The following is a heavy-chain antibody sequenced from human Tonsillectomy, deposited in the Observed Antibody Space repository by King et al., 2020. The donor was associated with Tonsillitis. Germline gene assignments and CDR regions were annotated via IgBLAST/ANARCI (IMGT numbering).Heavy chain of an antibody. CDR2: IYHSGST. Sequence: LQLQESGSGLVKPSQTLSLTCAVSGGSISSGGYSWSWIRQPPGKGLEWIGYIYHSGSTHYNPSLKSRVTISVDRSKNQFSLKLNAVTAADPAVYYCARGHSGRYDLAFDIWGQGTMVTVSS. D-gene: IGHD1-26*01. J-gene: IGHJ3*02. CDR3: ARGHSGRYDLAFDI. CDR1: GGSISSGGYS. V-gene: IGHV4-30-2*01.